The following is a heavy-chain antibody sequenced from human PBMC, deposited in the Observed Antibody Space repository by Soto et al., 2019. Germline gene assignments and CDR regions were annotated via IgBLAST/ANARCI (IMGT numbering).Heavy chain of an antibody. V-gene: IGHV3-21*01. Sequence: GGSLRLSCAASGFTFSSYSMNWVRQAPGKGLEWVSSISSSSSYIYYADSVKGRFTISRDNAKNSLYLQMNSLRAEDTAVYYCARDRGSSSPFDYWRQGTLVTVSS. J-gene: IGHJ4*02. D-gene: IGHD6-6*01. CDR2: ISSSSSYI. CDR1: GFTFSSYS. CDR3: ARDRGSSSPFDY.